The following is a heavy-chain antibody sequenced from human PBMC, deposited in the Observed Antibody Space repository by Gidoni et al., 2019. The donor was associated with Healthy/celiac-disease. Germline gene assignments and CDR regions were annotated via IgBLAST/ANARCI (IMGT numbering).Heavy chain of an antibody. CDR2: IYTSGST. D-gene: IGHD2-8*02. J-gene: IGHJ4*02. Sequence: QVQLQESGPGLVKPSQTLSLTCTVSGGSISSGSYYWSWIRQPAGKGLEWIGRIYTSGSTNYNPSLKSRVTISVDTSKNQFSLKLSSVTAADTAVYYCARDLGGVYDYWGQGTLVTVSS. CDR1: GGSISSGSYY. CDR3: ARDLGGVYDY. V-gene: IGHV4-61*02.